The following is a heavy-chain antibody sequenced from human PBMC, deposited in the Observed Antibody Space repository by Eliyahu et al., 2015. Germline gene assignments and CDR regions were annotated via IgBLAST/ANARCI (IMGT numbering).Heavy chain of an antibody. J-gene: IGHJ1*01. D-gene: IGHD6-19*01. V-gene: IGHV3-30*18. Sequence: QVQLVESGGGVVQPGRSLRLSCTASGFTFTXXAMXWARQAPGKGLEWVAVISXDESNKFYADXVKGRFTISRDNSKNTLYLQMNSLRAEDTAVYYCAKDHALGHSNGWYFEYFHHWGQGTLVTVSS. CDR1: GFTFTXXA. CDR2: ISXDESNK. CDR3: AKDHALGHSNGWYFEYFHH.